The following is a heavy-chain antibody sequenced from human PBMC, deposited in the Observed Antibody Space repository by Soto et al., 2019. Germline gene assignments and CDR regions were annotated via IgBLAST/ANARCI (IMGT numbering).Heavy chain of an antibody. V-gene: IGHV4-30-4*01. CDR1: GGSISSGDYY. CDR3: ARASPAINYDSSGYYPPSIDY. CDR2: IYYSGST. J-gene: IGHJ4*02. Sequence: SETLSLTCTVSGGSISSGDYYWSWIRQPPGKGLEWIGYIYYSGSTYYNPSLKSRVTISVDTSKNQFSLKLSSVTAADTAVYYCARASPAINYDSSGYYPPSIDYWGQGTLVTVSS. D-gene: IGHD3-22*01.